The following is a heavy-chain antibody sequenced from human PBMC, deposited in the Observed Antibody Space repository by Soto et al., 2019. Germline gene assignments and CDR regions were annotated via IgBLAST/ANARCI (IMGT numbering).Heavy chain of an antibody. V-gene: IGHV3-23*01. CDR2: IGGTDGDSDGVP. J-gene: IGHJ3*01. D-gene: IGHD7-27*01. Sequence: VQLLESGGDLVQPGGSLRLSCVASGFILNNYAMSWVRQAPGKGLEWVSTIGGTDGDSDGVPWYEDSVKGRFTVSRERSANTLFLDMDNLRAADSALYYWVKRGRNWGALDFWGQGTTVVVSS. CDR3: VKRGRNWGALDF. CDR1: GFILNNYA.